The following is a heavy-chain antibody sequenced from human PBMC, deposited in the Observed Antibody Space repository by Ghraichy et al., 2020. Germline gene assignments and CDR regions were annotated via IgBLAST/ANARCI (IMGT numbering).Heavy chain of an antibody. Sequence: ASVKVSCKASGYTFTSHDINWVRQATGQGLEWMGWMNSNSGNAGYAQKFQGRLTMTRNTFISTAYMELSSLTSEDTAVYYCARGRGSDGFDYFDPWGQGTLVTVSS. CDR3: ARGRGSDGFDYFDP. J-gene: IGHJ5*02. CDR2: MNSNSGNA. CDR1: GYTFTSHD. V-gene: IGHV1-8*01. D-gene: IGHD4-11*01.